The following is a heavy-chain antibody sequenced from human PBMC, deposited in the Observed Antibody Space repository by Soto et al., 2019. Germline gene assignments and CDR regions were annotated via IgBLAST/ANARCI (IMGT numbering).Heavy chain of an antibody. CDR3: ARKDIVVGQKNWFDP. CDR1: GGSFSGYY. D-gene: IGHD2-2*01. CDR2: INHSGST. J-gene: IGHJ5*02. V-gene: IGHV4-34*01. Sequence: PSETLSLTCAVYGGSFSGYYWIWIRQPPGKGLEWIGEINHSGSTDYNPSLKSRVTISVDTSKNQFSLKLSSVTAADTAVYYCARKDIVVGQKNWFDPWVQGTLVTVSS.